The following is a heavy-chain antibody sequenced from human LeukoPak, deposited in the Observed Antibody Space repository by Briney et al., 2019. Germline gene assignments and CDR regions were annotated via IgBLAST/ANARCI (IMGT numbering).Heavy chain of an antibody. Sequence: GGSLRLSCAASGFTVSNKYMTWVRQAPGKGLEWVSLIYSDGRTYYADSVKGRFTISRDNAKNSLYLQMNSLRAEDTAVYYCARDDSGGWFGAKLDYWGQGTLVTVSS. J-gene: IGHJ4*02. V-gene: IGHV3-53*01. CDR3: ARDDSGGWFGAKLDY. D-gene: IGHD3-10*01. CDR1: GFTVSNKY. CDR2: IYSDGRT.